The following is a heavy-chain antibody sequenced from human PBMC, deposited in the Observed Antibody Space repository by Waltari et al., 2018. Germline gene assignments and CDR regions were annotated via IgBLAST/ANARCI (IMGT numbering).Heavy chain of an antibody. CDR3: ARGKKYSSPYYFDY. Sequence: QVQLQQWGAGLLKPSEPLSLTCAVYGGSFSGYYWSWIRQPPGKGLEWIGEINHRGRTNYNPSLKSRVTRSVDTSKNQFALKLSSVTAADTAVYYCARGKKYSSPYYFDYWGQGTLVTVSS. J-gene: IGHJ4*02. CDR2: INHRGRT. V-gene: IGHV4-34*01. CDR1: GGSFSGYY. D-gene: IGHD6-6*01.